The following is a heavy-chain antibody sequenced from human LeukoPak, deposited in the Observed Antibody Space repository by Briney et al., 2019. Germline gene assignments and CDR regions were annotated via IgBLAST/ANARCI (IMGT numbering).Heavy chain of an antibody. V-gene: IGHV1-69*13. Sequence: ASVRVSCKASGGTFSSYAISWVRQAPGQGLEWMGGIIPIFGTANYAQKFQGRVTITADESTSTAYMELSSLRSEDTAVYYCARDRPIPESFFGVVSDAFDIWGQGTMVTVSS. CDR3: ARDRPIPESFFGVVSDAFDI. D-gene: IGHD3-3*01. CDR2: IIPIFGTA. CDR1: GGTFSSYA. J-gene: IGHJ3*02.